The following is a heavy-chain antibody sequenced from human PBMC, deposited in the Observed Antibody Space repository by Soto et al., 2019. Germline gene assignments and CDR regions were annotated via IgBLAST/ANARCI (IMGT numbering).Heavy chain of an antibody. CDR2: FSAAGRA. CDR3: AKESMPEHYGDTLFDY. CDR1: GFSFNNYA. V-gene: IGHV3-23*01. D-gene: IGHD4-17*01. J-gene: IGHJ4*02. Sequence: EAQLLESGGALVQPGGSLRLSCAASGFSFNNYALSWVRQAPGKGLEWVSTFSAAGRAYYADTVKARFTIARDSSQNTVHLKINILRPEDTALYYCAKESMPEHYGDTLFDYWGQGTRVTVSS.